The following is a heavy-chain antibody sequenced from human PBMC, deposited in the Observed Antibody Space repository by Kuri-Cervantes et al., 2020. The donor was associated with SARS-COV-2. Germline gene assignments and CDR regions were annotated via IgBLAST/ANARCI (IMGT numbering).Heavy chain of an antibody. J-gene: IGHJ6*02. V-gene: IGHV3-48*02. CDR2: ISSSSSTI. Sequence: GGSLRLSCAASGFTFSSYSMNWVRQAPGKGLEWVSYISSSSSTIYYADSAKGRFTISRDNAKNSLYLQMNSLRDEDTAVYYCARGYCSSTSCPPYYYYGMDVWGQGTTVTVSS. CDR3: ARGYCSSTSCPPYYYYGMDV. D-gene: IGHD2-2*01. CDR1: GFTFSSYS.